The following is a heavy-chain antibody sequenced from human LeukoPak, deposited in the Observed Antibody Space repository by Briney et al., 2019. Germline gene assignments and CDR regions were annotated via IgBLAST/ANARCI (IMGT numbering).Heavy chain of an antibody. CDR1: GGSISSYY. J-gene: IGHJ4*02. D-gene: IGHD4-23*01. V-gene: IGHV4-59*01. Sequence: SETLSLTCTVSGGSISSYYWSWIRQPPGKGLEWVGYICYSGSNIYNPSLKSRVTISVDTSKNQYSLKLGSGTAADTAVYYCARYGGNSRNFDFWGQGTPGTVSS. CDR2: ICYSGSN. CDR3: ARYGGNSRNFDF.